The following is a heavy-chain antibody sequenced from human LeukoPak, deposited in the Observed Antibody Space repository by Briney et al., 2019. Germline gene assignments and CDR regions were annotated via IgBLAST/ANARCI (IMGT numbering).Heavy chain of an antibody. CDR2: IIPVFGTA. Sequence: SVTVSCKASGGSISSYGISWVRQAPGQGLEWMGRIIPVFGTANYAQKFQDRVTITADTVSNTAYMELTSLTSEDTAVYFCAKQGEIRQDYYMDVWGNGTAVTVSS. J-gene: IGHJ6*03. D-gene: IGHD1/OR15-1a*01. CDR3: AKQGEIRQDYYMDV. CDR1: GGSISSYG. V-gene: IGHV1-69*06.